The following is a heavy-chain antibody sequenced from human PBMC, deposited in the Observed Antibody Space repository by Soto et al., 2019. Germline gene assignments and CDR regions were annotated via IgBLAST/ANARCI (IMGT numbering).Heavy chain of an antibody. CDR1: GGSFSGYY. J-gene: IGHJ4*02. D-gene: IGHD1-1*01. CDR3: ARGSGRFDY. V-gene: IGHV4-34*01. CDR2: INHSGST. Sequence: PSETLSLTCAVYGGSFSGYYWSWIRQPPGRGLEWIGYINHSGSTNYKPSLKSRVTISVDTSKSQFSLKLSSVTAADTAVYYCARGSGRFDYWGQGTLVTVSS.